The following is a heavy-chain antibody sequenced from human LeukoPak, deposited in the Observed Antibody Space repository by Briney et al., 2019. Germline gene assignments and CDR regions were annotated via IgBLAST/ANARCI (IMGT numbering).Heavy chain of an antibody. J-gene: IGHJ4*02. Sequence: SETLSLTCAVYGGSFSGYYWSWIRQPPGKGLEWIGEINHSGSTNYNPSLKSRVTISVDTSKNQFSLKLSSVTAADTAVYYCASSPIVVVVAAHYYFDYWGQGTLVTVSS. CDR2: INHSGST. CDR1: GGSFSGYY. D-gene: IGHD2-15*01. CDR3: ASSPIVVVVAAHYYFDY. V-gene: IGHV4-34*01.